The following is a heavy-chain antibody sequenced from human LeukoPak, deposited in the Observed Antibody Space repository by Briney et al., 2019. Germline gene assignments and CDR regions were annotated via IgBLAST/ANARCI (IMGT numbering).Heavy chain of an antibody. D-gene: IGHD1-20*01. J-gene: IGHJ4*02. V-gene: IGHV4-34*01. Sequence: PSETLSLTCAIYGGSFSGYYWSWIRQPPGRGLEWIGDINRSGSTTYNPSLKTRVTMSVDTSRNQFSLRLNSVTTADTAVYFCTRRVAITGTPKAYFDYWGQGILVTVSS. CDR1: GGSFSGYY. CDR3: TRRVAITGTPKAYFDY. CDR2: INRSGST.